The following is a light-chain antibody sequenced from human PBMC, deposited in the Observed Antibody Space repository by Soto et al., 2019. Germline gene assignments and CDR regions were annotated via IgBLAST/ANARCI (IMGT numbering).Light chain of an antibody. CDR2: DAS. J-gene: IGKJ5*01. CDR1: QTISSW. CDR3: QQYHTSSIT. V-gene: IGKV1-5*01. Sequence: DIQMTQSPSTLSASVGDRVTITCRASQTISSWLAWYQQKPGKAPNLLIYDASTLERGVPSRFSGTGSGTEFTLTIDRLQPDEFATYYCQQYHTSSITVGQGTRLEI.